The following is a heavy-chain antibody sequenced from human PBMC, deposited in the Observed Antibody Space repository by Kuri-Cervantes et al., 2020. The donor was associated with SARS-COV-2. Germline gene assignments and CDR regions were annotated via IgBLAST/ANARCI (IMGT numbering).Heavy chain of an antibody. CDR2: IKNEGDGGKA. D-gene: IGHD3-3*01. CDR1: GFTFTHAW. Sequence: GESLKISCAASGFTFTHAWMNWVRQAPGKGLEWVGRIKNEGDGGKADYAAPVNGRFIISKDDSQSTLYLQMNSLRTVDTARYYCAADLWSGTWDGFDIWGQGTVVTVSS. J-gene: IGHJ3*02. V-gene: IGHV3-15*07. CDR3: AADLWSGTWDGFDI.